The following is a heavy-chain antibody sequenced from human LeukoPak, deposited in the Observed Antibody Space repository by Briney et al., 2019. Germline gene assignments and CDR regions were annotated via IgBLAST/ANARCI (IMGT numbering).Heavy chain of an antibody. CDR2: ISSSSSTI. V-gene: IGHV3-48*01. Sequence: GGSPRLSCAASGFTFSSYSMNWVRQAPGKGLEWVSYISSSSSTIYYADSVKGRFTISRDNSKNTLYLQMNSLRAEDTAVYYCAKDYYGMDDWGQGTTVTVSS. CDR1: GFTFSSYS. J-gene: IGHJ6*02. CDR3: AKDYYGMDD.